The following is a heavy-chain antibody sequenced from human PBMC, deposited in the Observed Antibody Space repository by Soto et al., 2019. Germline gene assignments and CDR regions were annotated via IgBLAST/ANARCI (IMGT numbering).Heavy chain of an antibody. CDR3: ATSYYYDSSGPLGYGMDV. V-gene: IGHV1-18*01. CDR2: ISAYNGNT. J-gene: IGHJ6*02. CDR1: GYTFTSNG. Sequence: GASVKVSCKASGYTFTSNGISWVRQAPGQGLEWMGWISAYNGNTNYAQKLQGRVTMTTDTSTSTAYMELRSLRSDDTAVYYCATSYYYDSSGPLGYGMDVWGQGTTVTVSS. D-gene: IGHD3-22*01.